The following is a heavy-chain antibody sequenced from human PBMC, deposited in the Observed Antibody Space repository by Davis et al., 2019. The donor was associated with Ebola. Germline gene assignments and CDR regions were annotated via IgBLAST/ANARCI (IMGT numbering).Heavy chain of an antibody. Sequence: SATVSCKASGGTFSSYAISWVRQALGHGLDWMGGIITIFGTANYAQKFQGRVTITADESTSTAYMELSSLRSEDMAVYYCESDRPRGDIVVVQTQTGACDIWGQGTMVTVSS. V-gene: IGHV1-69*13. CDR3: ESDRPRGDIVVVQTQTGACDI. J-gene: IGHJ3*02. CDR2: IITIFGTA. D-gene: IGHD2-2*01. CDR1: GGTFSSYA.